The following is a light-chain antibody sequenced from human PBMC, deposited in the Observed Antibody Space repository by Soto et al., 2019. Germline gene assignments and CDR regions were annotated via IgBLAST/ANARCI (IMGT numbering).Light chain of an antibody. V-gene: IGLV4-69*01. J-gene: IGLJ3*02. Sequence: QAVVTQSPSASASLGDSVKLTCTLSSGHSRYAIAWHHQQPEKGPRYLMIVDSDGSHTKGDGIPDRFSGSSSGSERYLTISGLQSEDEADYYCQTWGSGIQVFGGGTKLTVL. CDR3: QTWGSGIQV. CDR2: VDSDGSH. CDR1: SGHSRYA.